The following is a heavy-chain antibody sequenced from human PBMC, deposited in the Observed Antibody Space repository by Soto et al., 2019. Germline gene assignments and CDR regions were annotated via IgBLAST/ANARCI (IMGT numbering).Heavy chain of an antibody. J-gene: IGHJ4*02. CDR1: GFTFRSYS. D-gene: IGHD1-20*01. CDR3: ARDYDWNRGG. V-gene: IGHV3-30-3*01. Sequence: ESGGGVVQPGRSLRLSCAASGFTFRSYSMHWVRQAPGKGLEWVAVISYDGSNKYYADSVKGRFTISRDNSKNTLYLQMNSLRVEDTAVYYCARDYDWNRGGWGQGTLVTVSS. CDR2: ISYDGSNK.